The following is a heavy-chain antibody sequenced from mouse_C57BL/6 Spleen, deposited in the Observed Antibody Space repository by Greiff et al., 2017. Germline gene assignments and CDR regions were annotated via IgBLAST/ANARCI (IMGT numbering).Heavy chain of an antibody. D-gene: IGHD1-1*01. CDR3: AKEDYSGSGYWFAY. CDR2: LSSGSSTI. CDR1: GFTFSDYD. Sequence: EVKLVESGGGLVKPGGSLKLSCAASGFTFSDYDMHWVRQAPEKGLGWVAYLSSGSSTIYYADTVKGRFTISRDNAKNTLFLQMTSLRSEDTAMYDCAKEDYSGSGYWFAYWGQGTLVTGSA. V-gene: IGHV5-17*01. J-gene: IGHJ3*01.